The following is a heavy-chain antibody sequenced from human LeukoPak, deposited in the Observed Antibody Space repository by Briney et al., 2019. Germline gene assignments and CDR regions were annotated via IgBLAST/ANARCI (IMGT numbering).Heavy chain of an antibody. D-gene: IGHD1-26*01. V-gene: IGHV3-48*01. J-gene: IGHJ4*02. CDR3: ARAGVGATQGVNY. CDR1: GFTFSSYM. Sequence: GGSLRLSCAASGFTFSSYMMSWVRQAPGKGLEWVSYISSRSSTIYYADSVKGRFTISRDNAKNSLYLQMNSLRAEDTAVYYCARAGVGATQGVNYWGQGTLVTVSS. CDR2: ISSRSSTI.